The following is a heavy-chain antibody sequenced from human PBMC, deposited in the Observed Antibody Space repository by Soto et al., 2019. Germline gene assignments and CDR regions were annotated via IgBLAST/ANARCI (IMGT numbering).Heavy chain of an antibody. J-gene: IGHJ4*02. D-gene: IGHD1-26*01. CDR3: ARVFSGSYSDY. CDR1: GGSISSYY. CDR2: IYYRGST. V-gene: IGHV4-59*01. Sequence: SETLSLTCSVSGGSISSYYWTWIRQPPGKRLEWIGYIYYRGSTNYTPSLKSRVTISVDTSKNQFSLKLSSVTAADTAVYYCARVFSGSYSDYWGQGTLVTVSS.